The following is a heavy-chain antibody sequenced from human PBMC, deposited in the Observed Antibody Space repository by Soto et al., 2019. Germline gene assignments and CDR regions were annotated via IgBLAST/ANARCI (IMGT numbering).Heavy chain of an antibody. CDR3: AKSGSYYNPYYYYGMDV. CDR1: GGSISSGGYS. V-gene: IGHV4-30-2*01. D-gene: IGHD3-10*01. J-gene: IGHJ6*02. CDR2: IYHSGST. Sequence: QLQLQESGSGLVKPSQTLSLTCAVSGGSISSGGYSWSWLRQPPGKGLEWIGYIYHSGSTYYNPSLRSRVTISVDWSKNQFSLKLSSVTAADTALYYCAKSGSYYNPYYYYGMDVWGQGTTVTVSS.